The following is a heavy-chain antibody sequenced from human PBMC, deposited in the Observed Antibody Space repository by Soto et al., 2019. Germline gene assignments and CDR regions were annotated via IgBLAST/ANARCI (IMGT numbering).Heavy chain of an antibody. D-gene: IGHD3-10*01. CDR2: ITSSGGTI. CDR3: ARDPLHHGSTFDY. CDR1: GFTFSDYY. J-gene: IGHJ4*02. Sequence: QVQLVESGGGLAKPGGSLRLSCAASGFTFSDYYMSWIRQPPGKGLEWISYITSSGGTIYYADSVKGRFTISRDNAKNSLYLQMNGLRAEDTAVYYCARDPLHHGSTFDYWGQGTLVTVSS. V-gene: IGHV3-11*01.